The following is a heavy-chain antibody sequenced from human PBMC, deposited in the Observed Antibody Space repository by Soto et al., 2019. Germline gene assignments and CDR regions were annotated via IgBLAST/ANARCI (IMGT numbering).Heavy chain of an antibody. J-gene: IGHJ3*02. CDR1: GGTFSSYT. Sequence: QVQLVQSGAEVKKPGSSVKVSCKASGGTFSSYTISWVRQAPGQGLEWMGRIIPILVIANYAQKFQGRVTITADKSTSTAYMELSSLRSEDTAVYYCAREKGRSWYHQNAFDIWGQGTMVTVSS. D-gene: IGHD6-13*01. V-gene: IGHV1-69*08. CDR3: AREKGRSWYHQNAFDI. CDR2: IIPILVIA.